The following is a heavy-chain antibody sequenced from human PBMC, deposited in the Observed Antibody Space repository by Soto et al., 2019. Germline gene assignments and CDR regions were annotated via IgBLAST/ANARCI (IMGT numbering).Heavy chain of an antibody. CDR1: EFTFSSFA. V-gene: IGHV3-23*01. Sequence: GGSLRLSCAASEFTFSSFAMSWVRQAPGKGLEWVSSMSASGGTTYYADSVKGRFTISRDNSRNTLYLQINSLRVDDTAVYYCAKGQRSSAAHNWFDSWGQGTLVTVSS. D-gene: IGHD3-10*01. J-gene: IGHJ5*01. CDR3: AKGQRSSAAHNWFDS. CDR2: MSASGGTT.